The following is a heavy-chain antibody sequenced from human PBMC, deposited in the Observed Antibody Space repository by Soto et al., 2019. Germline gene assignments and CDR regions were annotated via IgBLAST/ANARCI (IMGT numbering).Heavy chain of an antibody. CDR3: ARVKRGGISPPVWYFDY. CDR1: GGYVSSGTYY. Sequence: SETLSLTCTVSGGYVSSGTYYWSWIRQPPGKGLVWIGYIYYSGSTNYNPSLKSRVTISVDTSKNQFSLNLSSVTAADTAVYYCARVKRGGISPPVWYFDYWGQGTLVTVSS. J-gene: IGHJ4*02. CDR2: IYYSGST. V-gene: IGHV4-61*01. D-gene: IGHD2-8*01.